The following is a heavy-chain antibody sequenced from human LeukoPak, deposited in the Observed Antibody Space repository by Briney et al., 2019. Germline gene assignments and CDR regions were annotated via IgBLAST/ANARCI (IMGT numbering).Heavy chain of an antibody. D-gene: IGHD1-26*01. Sequence: GGSLRLSCAASGFTLGDYHMTGIRQAPGKGLEWVSYISSRSDYTSYADSVKGRFTISRDNAKNSLYLQMNSLRAEDTAIYYCARESVGYHWGQGTLVTVSS. J-gene: IGHJ5*02. CDR2: ISSRSDYT. CDR3: ARESVGYH. V-gene: IGHV3-11*05. CDR1: GFTLGDYH.